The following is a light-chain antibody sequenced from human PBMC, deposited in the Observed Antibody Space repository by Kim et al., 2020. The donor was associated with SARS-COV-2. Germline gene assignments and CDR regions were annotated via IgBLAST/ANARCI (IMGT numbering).Light chain of an antibody. J-gene: IGKJ4*01. V-gene: IGKV1-5*01. CDR2: EVS. Sequence: AAVGDRVTITGRASRSIGSWLAWYQQKTGKAPKFLNYEVSSLESGVLSRFSGSGSGTEFTHTISSLQPGDFATYYCQQYNIYPLTFGGGTKVDIK. CDR1: RSIGSW. CDR3: QQYNIYPLT.